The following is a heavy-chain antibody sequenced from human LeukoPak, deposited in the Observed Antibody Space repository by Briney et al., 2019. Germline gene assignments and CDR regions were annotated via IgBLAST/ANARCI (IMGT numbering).Heavy chain of an antibody. CDR2: IYYSGST. CDR3: ARKASSSPYYYGMDV. J-gene: IGHJ6*02. V-gene: IGHV4-31*03. CDR1: GGSISSGGYY. Sequence: PSETLSLTCTVSGGSISSGGYYWSWIRQHPGKGLEWIGYIYYSGSTYYNPSLKSRVTISVDTSKNQFSLKLSSVTAADTAVYYCARKASSSPYYYGMDVWGRGTTVTVSS. D-gene: IGHD6-6*01.